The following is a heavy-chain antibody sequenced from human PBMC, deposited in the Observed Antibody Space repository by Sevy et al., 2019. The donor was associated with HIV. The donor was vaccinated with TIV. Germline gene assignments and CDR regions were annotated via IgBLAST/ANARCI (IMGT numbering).Heavy chain of an antibody. D-gene: IGHD6-19*01. CDR1: GGSISSHSYY. J-gene: IGHJ6*02. CDR2: IHYSGRT. Sequence: SETLSLTCSVSGGSISSHSYYWTWIRQHPGKGLEWIGYIHYSGRTYYNPSLKNRVTISLDTSKNQFSLRLRSVTAADTAVYYCARDHGYSNGWFPYYYYYGMDVWGPGTTVTVSS. CDR3: ARDHGYSNGWFPYYYYYGMDV. V-gene: IGHV4-31*03.